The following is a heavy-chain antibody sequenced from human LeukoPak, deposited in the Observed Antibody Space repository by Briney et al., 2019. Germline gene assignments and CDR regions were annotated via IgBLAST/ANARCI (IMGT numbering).Heavy chain of an antibody. J-gene: IGHJ4*02. CDR1: GFSFSSYS. CDR2: ISSSSSTI. CDR3: ARDHYDSSGYYHDY. V-gene: IGHV3-48*01. D-gene: IGHD3-22*01. Sequence: GGSLRLSCAAAGFSFSSYSMNWVRQAPGKGLEWVSYISSSSSTIYYADSVKGRFTISRDNSKNTLYLQMNSLRAEDTAVYYCARDHYDSSGYYHDYWGQGTLVTVSS.